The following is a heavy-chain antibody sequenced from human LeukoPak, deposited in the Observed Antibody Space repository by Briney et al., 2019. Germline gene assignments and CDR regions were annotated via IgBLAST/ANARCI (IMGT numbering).Heavy chain of an antibody. D-gene: IGHD3-10*01. CDR1: GFTVSSSY. V-gene: IGHV3-69-1*01. Sequence: GGSLRLSCAASGFTVSSSYMSWVRQAPGKGLKWVSYISSSGDTYYADSVKGRFTGSRDNAKNSLYLQMNSLRAEDTAVYYCARDVGRYVFSSGFDPWGQGTLVTVSS. CDR3: ARDVGRYVFSSGFDP. CDR2: ISSSGDT. J-gene: IGHJ5*02.